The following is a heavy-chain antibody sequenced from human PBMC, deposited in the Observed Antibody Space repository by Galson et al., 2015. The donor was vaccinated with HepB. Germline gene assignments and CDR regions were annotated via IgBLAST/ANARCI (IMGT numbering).Heavy chain of an antibody. D-gene: IGHD7-27*01. CDR2: MNPDSGNT. Sequence: SVKVSCKASGYTFSSYDINWVRQATGQGLEWMGWMNPDSGNTGYAQKFQGRVTMTSNTSISTGYMDLSSLTSEDTAVYYCVRGWNWGGFWYFDLWGRGTLVTVSS. CDR1: GYTFSSYD. V-gene: IGHV1-8*01. CDR3: VRGWNWGGFWYFDL. J-gene: IGHJ2*01.